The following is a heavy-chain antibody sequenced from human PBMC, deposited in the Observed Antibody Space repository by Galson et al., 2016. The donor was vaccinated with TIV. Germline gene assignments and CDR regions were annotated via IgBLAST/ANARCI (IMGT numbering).Heavy chain of an antibody. Sequence: ETLSLTCNVSGGSINSAGYFWSWIRQHPGKGLEWIGYIYSIGTTSYNPSLKSRVSISLDPSKNQVSLRLRSVTAADTAVYFCARRAVGRGIIGLWFDPWGQGTLITVSS. CDR2: IYSIGTT. V-gene: IGHV4-61*08. D-gene: IGHD3-10*01. CDR3: ARRAVGRGIIGLWFDP. J-gene: IGHJ5*02. CDR1: GGSINSAGYF.